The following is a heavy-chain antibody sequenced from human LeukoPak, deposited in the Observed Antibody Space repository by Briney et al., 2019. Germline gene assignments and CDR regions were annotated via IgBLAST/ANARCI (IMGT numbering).Heavy chain of an antibody. CDR3: VSLSASFYVEH. Sequence: PGGSLRLSCTASEFILRDHFMGWVRQAPGKGLEWVGRSRDKGSSYSTEYAASVRGRVSISRDDSANSLYLQMNSLTTEDTAVYYCVSLSASFYVEHWGQGTLVTVSS. CDR1: EFILRDHF. V-gene: IGHV3-72*01. J-gene: IGHJ1*01. D-gene: IGHD5/OR15-5a*01. CDR2: SRDKGSSYST.